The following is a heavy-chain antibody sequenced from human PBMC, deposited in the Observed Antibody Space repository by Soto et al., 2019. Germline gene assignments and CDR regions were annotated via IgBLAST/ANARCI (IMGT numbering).Heavy chain of an antibody. D-gene: IGHD2-15*01. CDR3: ARGHLPGGNTFYYDY. CDR1: GGSFSGNY. V-gene: IGHV4-34*01. Sequence: QVQLQQWGAGLLKPSETLTLTCTVYGGSFSGNYWSWIRQPPGMGLEWIGEISHSGSGTNYNPSPKCRXTXAVDTSKNQISLKLSSVTAADTAMYYCARGHLPGGNTFYYDYWGQGTLVSVSS. J-gene: IGHJ4*02. CDR2: ISHSGSGT.